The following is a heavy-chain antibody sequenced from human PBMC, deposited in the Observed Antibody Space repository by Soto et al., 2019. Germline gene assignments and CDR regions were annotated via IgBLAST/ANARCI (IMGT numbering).Heavy chain of an antibody. CDR2: IYYSGST. D-gene: IGHD5-18*01. CDR3: ASSRYGYIVYDY. V-gene: IGHV4-30-4*01. CDR1: GGSISSGDYY. J-gene: IGHJ4*02. Sequence: QVQLQESGPGLVKPSQTLSLTCTVSGGSISSGDYYWSWIRQPPGKGLEWIGYIYYSGSTYYNPSLKLRLTISVDTSKNQFSLRLSSVTAADTAVYYCASSRYGYIVYDYWGQGTLVTVSS.